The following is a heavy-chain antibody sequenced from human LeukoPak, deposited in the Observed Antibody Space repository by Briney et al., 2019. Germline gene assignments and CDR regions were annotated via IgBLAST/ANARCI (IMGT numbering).Heavy chain of an antibody. CDR2: ISGGGATT. Sequence: GGSLRLSCAVSGFTFSDHYMDWVRQAPGKGLEWVSDISGGGATTFYADSVKGRFTISRDNSKNTLYLQLSSLRAEDTAVYYCAKSTGYSTTGRDFDSWGRGTLVTVSS. V-gene: IGHV3-23*01. D-gene: IGHD6-13*01. CDR1: GFTFSDHY. CDR3: AKSTGYSTTGRDFDS. J-gene: IGHJ4*02.